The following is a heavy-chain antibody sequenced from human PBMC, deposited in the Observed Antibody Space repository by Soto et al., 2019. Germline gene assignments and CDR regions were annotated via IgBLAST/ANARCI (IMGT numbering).Heavy chain of an antibody. V-gene: IGHV3-21*01. D-gene: IGHD2-2*01. J-gene: IGHJ5*02. CDR1: GFTFSSYS. Sequence: GWSLRLSCSASGFTFSSYSMNCVRQTRRKGLDCVSSISSSSSYIYYAASVKGRFTISRDKAKNTLYLQMNSLRAEDTAVYYCARAGGQCSGPSCYPHWFDAWGQGTLVTVSS. CDR3: ARAGGQCSGPSCYPHWFDA. CDR2: ISSSSSYI.